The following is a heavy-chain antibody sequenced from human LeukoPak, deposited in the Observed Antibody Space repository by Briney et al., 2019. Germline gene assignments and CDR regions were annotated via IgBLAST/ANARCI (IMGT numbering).Heavy chain of an antibody. CDR2: ISGGST. CDR3: ARDLREGEPLGDAFDI. Sequence: GGSLRLSCAASGFTVSSNEMSWVRQAPRKGLEWVSSISGGSTYYADSRKGRFTISRDNSKNTLHLQMNSLRAEDTAVYYCARDLREGEPLGDAFDIWGQGTMVTVSS. J-gene: IGHJ3*02. V-gene: IGHV3-38-3*01. D-gene: IGHD1-26*01. CDR1: GFTVSSNE.